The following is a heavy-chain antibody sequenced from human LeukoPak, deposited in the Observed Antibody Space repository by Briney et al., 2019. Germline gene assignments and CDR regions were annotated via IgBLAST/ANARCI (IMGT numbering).Heavy chain of an antibody. CDR3: AREAVAGTYDY. CDR2: MSGSDTGS. J-gene: IGHJ4*02. CDR1: GFTLSSYS. D-gene: IGHD6-19*01. V-gene: IGHV3-23*01. Sequence: GGSLRLSCVASGFTLSSYSMSWVRQAPGKGLEWVSAMSGSDTGSWYADSVKGRFTISRDTSKTTLYLQMNSLRAEDTAVYYCAREAVAGTYDYWGQGTLVTVSS.